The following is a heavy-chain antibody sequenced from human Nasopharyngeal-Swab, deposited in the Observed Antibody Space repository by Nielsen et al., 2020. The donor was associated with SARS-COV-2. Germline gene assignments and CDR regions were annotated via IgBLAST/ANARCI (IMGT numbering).Heavy chain of an antibody. Sequence: ASVKVSCKASGYTFISYGISWVRQAPGQGLEWMGWISAYNGNTNYAQKLQGRVTMTTDTSTSTAYMELRSLRSDDTAVYYCASEIEELHYYYYGMDVWCQGTTVTVSS. CDR2: ISAYNGNT. J-gene: IGHJ6*02. CDR1: GYTFISYG. V-gene: IGHV1-18*01. D-gene: IGHD1-26*01. CDR3: ASEIEELHYYYYGMDV.